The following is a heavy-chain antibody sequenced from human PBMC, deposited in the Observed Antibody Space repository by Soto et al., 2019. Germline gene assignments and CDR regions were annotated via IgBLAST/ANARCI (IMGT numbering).Heavy chain of an antibody. Sequence: PGGSLRRSCAASGFTFSSYIMNWVRQAPVKGLEWVSYISSSSSTIYYADSVKGRFTISRDNAKNSLYLQMNSLRDEDTAVYYCARDNLVSSGFNLYYYYYGMDVWGQGTTVTVSS. CDR2: ISSSSSTI. D-gene: IGHD6-19*01. CDR1: GFTFSSYI. CDR3: ARDNLVSSGFNLYYYYYGMDV. V-gene: IGHV3-48*02. J-gene: IGHJ6*02.